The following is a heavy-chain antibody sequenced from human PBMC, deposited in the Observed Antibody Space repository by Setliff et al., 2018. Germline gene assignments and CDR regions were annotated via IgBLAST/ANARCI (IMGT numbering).Heavy chain of an antibody. CDR3: ARQVYGIFDY. V-gene: IGHV4-38-2*02. CDR2: ISNSGGT. D-gene: IGHD4-17*01. CDR1: GFYISGGYC. J-gene: IGHJ4*02. Sequence: PSETLSLTCTVSGFYISGGYCWGWIRQSPGKGLEWIASISNSGGTNYNPSLKSRVTISVDTSKNQFSLKLSSVTAADTAVYYCARQVYGIFDYWGQGTLVTVSS.